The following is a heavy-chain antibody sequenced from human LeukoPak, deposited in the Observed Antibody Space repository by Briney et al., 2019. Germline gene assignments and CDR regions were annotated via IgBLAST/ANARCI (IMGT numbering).Heavy chain of an antibody. Sequence: PGESLRLSCAASGFTFSNYVIHWVRQAPGKGLEWVAVISYDGNNKYYVDSVKGRFTISRDNSKNTLYLQMNSLRAEDTAVYYCVKDLNCGGDCYSAAGHWGQGILVTVSS. V-gene: IGHV3-30*18. CDR2: ISYDGNNK. J-gene: IGHJ4*02. CDR3: VKDLNCGGDCYSAAGH. D-gene: IGHD2-21*02. CDR1: GFTFSNYV.